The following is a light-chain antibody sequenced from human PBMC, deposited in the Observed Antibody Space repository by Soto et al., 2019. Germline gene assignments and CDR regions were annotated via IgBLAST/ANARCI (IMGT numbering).Light chain of an antibody. V-gene: IGKV3-20*01. CDR2: DAS. J-gene: IGKJ1*01. CDR3: PQYGSSGT. CDR1: QSVSSRY. Sequence: EIVLTQSPGTLSLSSGERETLSCRASQSVSSRYLAWYQQKPGQAPRLLIYDASNRATGIPARFSGIGSGTDFTLTISRLEPEEFAVDDCPQYGSSGTFGQWTKVDIK.